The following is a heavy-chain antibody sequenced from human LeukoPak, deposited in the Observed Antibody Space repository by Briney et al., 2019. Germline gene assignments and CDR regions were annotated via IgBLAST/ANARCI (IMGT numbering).Heavy chain of an antibody. V-gene: IGHV4-31*03. CDR3: ARKALKAYCGGDCYSDAFDI. CDR2: IHNSDNT. CDR1: GGSVSSGGYY. D-gene: IGHD2-21*02. J-gene: IGHJ3*02. Sequence: PSETLSLTCSVSGGSVSSGGYYWNWIRQHPGKGLEWIGYIHNSDNTYFNPSLKSRVTISVDTSKNQFSLRLSSVTAADTAVYYCARKALKAYCGGDCYSDAFDIWGQGTMVTVSS.